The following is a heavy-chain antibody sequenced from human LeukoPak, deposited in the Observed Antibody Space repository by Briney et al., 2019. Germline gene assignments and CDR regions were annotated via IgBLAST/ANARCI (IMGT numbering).Heavy chain of an antibody. V-gene: IGHV3-21*01. Sequence: GGSLRLSCAASGFTFSSYSMNWVRQAPGKGLEWVSSISSSSSYIYYADSVKGRFTISRDNAKNSLYLQMNSLRAEDTAVYYCARDIELKRTTIFASEGPWGQGTLVTVSS. J-gene: IGHJ5*02. CDR3: ARDIELKRTTIFASEGP. CDR1: GFTFSSYS. CDR2: ISSSSSYI. D-gene: IGHD3-3*01.